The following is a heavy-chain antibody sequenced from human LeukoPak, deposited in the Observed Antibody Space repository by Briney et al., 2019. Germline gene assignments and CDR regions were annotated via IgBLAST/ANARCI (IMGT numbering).Heavy chain of an antibody. CDR2: IHPRSGET. D-gene: IGHD3-10*01. CDR1: GYSSTAFY. J-gene: IGHJ4*02. CDR3: GRDGEYGAGSYYRGGFDY. Sequence: EASVKVSCKASGYSSTAFYIQWVRQAPGQGLEWMGWIHPRSGETNYAYKFRGRVTMTRDTSISTAYMDLGILGSDDTAVYYCGRDGEYGAGSYYRGGFDYWGQGILVTVSS. V-gene: IGHV1-2*02.